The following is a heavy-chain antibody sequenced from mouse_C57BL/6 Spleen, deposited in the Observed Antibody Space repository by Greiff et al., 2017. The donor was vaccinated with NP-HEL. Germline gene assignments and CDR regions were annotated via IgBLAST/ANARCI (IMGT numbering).Heavy chain of an antibody. V-gene: IGHV1-26*01. J-gene: IGHJ2*01. CDR1: GYTFTDYY. Sequence: EVQLQQSGPELVKPGASVKISCKASGYTFTDYYMNWVKQSHGKSLEWIGDINPNNGGTSYNQKFKGKATLTVDKTSSTAYMELRSLTSVDSAVYYCARRGSDYWGQGTTLTVSS. CDR2: INPNNGGT. CDR3: ARRGSDY.